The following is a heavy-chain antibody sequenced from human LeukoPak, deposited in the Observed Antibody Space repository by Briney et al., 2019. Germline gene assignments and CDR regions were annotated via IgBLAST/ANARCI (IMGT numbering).Heavy chain of an antibody. D-gene: IGHD4-11*01. CDR2: ISTYNGNT. CDR1: GYTFITYG. CDR3: ARALYSNYVRALYYFDF. Sequence: AAVKVSCKASGYTFITYGITWVRQAPGQGLEWMGGISTYNGNTNYAQKFQGRVTMTTDTSTSTAYMELRSLRSDDTAVYYCARALYSNYVRALYYFDFGGRGMLVTVSS. V-gene: IGHV1-18*01. J-gene: IGHJ4*02.